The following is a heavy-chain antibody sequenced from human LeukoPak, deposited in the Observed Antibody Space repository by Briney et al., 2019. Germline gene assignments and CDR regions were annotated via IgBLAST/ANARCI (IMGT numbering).Heavy chain of an antibody. CDR1: GGTFSSYA. D-gene: IGHD6-6*01. J-gene: IGHJ4*02. Sequence: SVKVSCKASGGTFSSYAISWVRQAPGQGLKWMGGIIPMFGTANYAQKFQGRVTITTDESTSTAYMELSSLRSEDTAVYYCARVDPSSSSQALDYWGQGTLVTVSS. CDR2: IIPMFGTA. V-gene: IGHV1-69*05. CDR3: ARVDPSSSSQALDY.